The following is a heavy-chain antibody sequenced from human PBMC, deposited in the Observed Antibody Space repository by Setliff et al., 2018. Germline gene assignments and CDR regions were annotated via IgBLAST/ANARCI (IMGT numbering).Heavy chain of an antibody. J-gene: IGHJ4*02. CDR1: GFTFFNHA. CDR2: IWSDGINK. D-gene: IGHD6-19*01. Sequence: LRLSCGASGFTFFNHAMHWVRQTPGKGLEWVAMIWSDGINKYYGASVKDRFTVSRDNSKKMVYLEMNTLGAEDTALYYCVTDPPGSGWSFDSWGQGTLVTVSS. CDR3: VTDPPGSGWSFDS. V-gene: IGHV3-33*03.